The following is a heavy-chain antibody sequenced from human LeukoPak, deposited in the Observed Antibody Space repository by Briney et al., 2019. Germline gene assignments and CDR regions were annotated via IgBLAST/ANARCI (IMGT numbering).Heavy chain of an antibody. D-gene: IGHD6-13*01. CDR2: INHSGST. V-gene: IGHV4-34*01. CDR1: GGSFSGYY. J-gene: IGHJ1*01. CDR3: ARGRTARIAAAGTRVWYFQH. Sequence: SETLSLTCAVSGGSFSGYYWSWIRQPPGKGLEWIGEINHSGSTNYNPSLKSRVTISVDTSKNQVSLKLSSVTAADTAVYYCARGRTARIAAAGTRVWYFQHWGQGTLVTVSS.